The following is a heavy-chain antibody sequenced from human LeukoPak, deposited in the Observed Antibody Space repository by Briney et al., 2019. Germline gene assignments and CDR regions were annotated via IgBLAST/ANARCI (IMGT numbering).Heavy chain of an antibody. V-gene: IGHV3-23*01. J-gene: IGHJ5*02. CDR3: AKALGRLSIAVVRFDP. CDR1: GFTFSSYA. D-gene: IGHD6-19*01. CDR2: ISGSGGST. Sequence: GGSLRLSCAASGFTFSSYATSWVRQAPGKGLEWVSAISGSGGSTYYADSVKGWFTISRDNSKNTLYLQMNSLRAEDTAVYYCAKALGRLSIAVVRFDPWGQGTLVTVSS.